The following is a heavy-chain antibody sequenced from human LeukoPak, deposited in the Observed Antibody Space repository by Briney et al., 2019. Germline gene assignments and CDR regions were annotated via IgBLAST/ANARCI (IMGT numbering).Heavy chain of an antibody. CDR2: IYTSGST. J-gene: IGHJ3*02. D-gene: IGHD3-22*01. CDR3: ARLRVPSQYYDSSGKNAFDI. V-gene: IGHV4-4*09. Sequence: SGTLSLTCPVSGGSISSYYWSWIRQPPGKGLEWIGYIYTSGSTNYNPSLKSRVTISVDTSKNQFSLKLSSVTAADTAVYYCARLRVPSQYYDSSGKNAFDIWGQETMDTVSS. CDR1: GGSISSYY.